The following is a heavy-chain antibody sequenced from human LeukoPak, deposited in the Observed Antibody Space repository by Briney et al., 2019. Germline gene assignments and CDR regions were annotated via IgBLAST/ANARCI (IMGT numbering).Heavy chain of an antibody. CDR1: GFTFSSYG. D-gene: IGHD3-22*01. Sequence: PGGSLRLSCAASGFTFSSYGMHWVRQAPGKGLEWVAVIWYDGSNKYYADSVKGRFTISRDNSKNTLYLQMNSLRAEDTAVYYCAKEAPLGNRIVVVIRSNYFDYWGQGTLVTVSS. J-gene: IGHJ4*02. CDR3: AKEAPLGNRIVVVIRSNYFDY. CDR2: IWYDGSNK. V-gene: IGHV3-33*06.